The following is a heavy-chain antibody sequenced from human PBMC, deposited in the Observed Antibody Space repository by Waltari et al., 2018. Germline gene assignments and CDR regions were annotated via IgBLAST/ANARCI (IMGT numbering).Heavy chain of an antibody. J-gene: IGHJ4*02. CDR1: GFTFSHYG. CDR3: ARDGDY. CDR2: IWYDGINK. V-gene: IGHV3-33*01. D-gene: IGHD7-27*01. Sequence: QVQLVESGGGVVQPGRSLRLSCAASGFTFSHYGMHWVRQAPGKGLEWVAVIWYDGINKDYADSVKGRFTISRDNSKDTLYLEMSSLRVEDTAVYYCARDGDYWGQGILVTVSS.